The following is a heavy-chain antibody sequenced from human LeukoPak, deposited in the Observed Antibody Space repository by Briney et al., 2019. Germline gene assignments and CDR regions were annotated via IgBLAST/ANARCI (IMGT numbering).Heavy chain of an antibody. Sequence: PGGSLILSCAASGFTFSSYWMSWVRQAPGKGLEWVANIKQDGSEKYYVDSVKGRFTISRDNAKNSLYLQMNSLRAEDTAVYYCARGASSSGYYYYFDYWGQGTLVTVSS. CDR1: GFTFSSYW. V-gene: IGHV3-7*01. D-gene: IGHD3-22*01. CDR2: IKQDGSEK. CDR3: ARGASSSGYYYYFDY. J-gene: IGHJ4*02.